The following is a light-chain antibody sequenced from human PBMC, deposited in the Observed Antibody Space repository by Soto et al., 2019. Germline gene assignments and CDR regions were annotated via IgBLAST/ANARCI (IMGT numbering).Light chain of an antibody. V-gene: IGLV2-23*02. CDR1: SSDIRSYNL. CDR2: EVS. Sequence: QSALTHPASVSGSPGRSITISCTGTSSDIRSYNLVSWYQQHPGKAPKLMIYEVSKRPSGVSNRFSGSKSGNTASLTISGLQAEDEADYYCCSYAGSIPYVFGTGTKVTV. CDR3: CSYAGSIPYV. J-gene: IGLJ1*01.